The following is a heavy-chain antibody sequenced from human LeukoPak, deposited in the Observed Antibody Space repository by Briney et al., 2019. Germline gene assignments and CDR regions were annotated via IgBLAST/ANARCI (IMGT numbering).Heavy chain of an antibody. V-gene: IGHV4-59*08. CDR1: GGSISSYY. Sequence: PSETLSLTCTVSGGSISSYYWSWIRQPPGKGLEWIGYIYYSGSTNYNPSLKSRVTISVDTSKNQFSLKLSSVAAADTAVYYCARSSLGATTYYYYTDVWGKGTTVTISS. J-gene: IGHJ6*03. CDR2: IYYSGST. D-gene: IGHD1-26*01. CDR3: ARSSLGATTYYYYTDV.